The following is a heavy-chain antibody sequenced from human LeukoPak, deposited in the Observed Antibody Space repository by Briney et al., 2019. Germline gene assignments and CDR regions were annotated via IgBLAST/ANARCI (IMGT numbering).Heavy chain of an antibody. V-gene: IGHV1-18*01. CDR2: INTYNGNT. CDR3: ARGAYDVLTGYKFEY. CDR1: GYTFTSYG. Sequence: ASVKVSCKASGYTFTSYGISWVRQAPGQGLEWMGWINTYNGNTNYAQKVQGRATLTTDTPTSTAYMELRSLRSDDTAVYYCARGAYDVLTGYKFEYWGQGSLVTVSS. J-gene: IGHJ4*02. D-gene: IGHD3-9*01.